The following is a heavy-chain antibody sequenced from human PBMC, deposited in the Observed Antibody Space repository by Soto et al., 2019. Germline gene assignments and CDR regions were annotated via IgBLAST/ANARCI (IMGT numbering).Heavy chain of an antibody. CDR1: GDSMGSGGHY. D-gene: IGHD7-27*01. V-gene: IGHV4-31*03. CDR2: IYYSGAT. Sequence: QVQLQESGPGLVKPSQTLSLTCTVSGDSMGSGGHYYNWIRLLPGKGLECIGYIYYSGATHCTPSLRGRVSISIDTSNSQFSLRLISVTAADTALYFCARDKDLEPTVWGYWGQGTQVTVSS. J-gene: IGHJ4*02. CDR3: ARDKDLEPTVWGY.